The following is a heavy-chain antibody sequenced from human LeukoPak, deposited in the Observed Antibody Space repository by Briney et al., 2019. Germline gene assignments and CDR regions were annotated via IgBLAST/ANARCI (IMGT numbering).Heavy chain of an antibody. CDR1: GGSISSDSYY. D-gene: IGHD3-3*01. V-gene: IGHV4-39*01. Sequence: SETLSLTCTVSGGSISSDSYYWGWIRQPPGTGLEWIGSIYYSGSTYYNPSLKSRVTISVDTSKNQFSLKLSSVTAADTAVYYCARHPSGYSDYWGQGTLVTVSS. CDR2: IYYSGST. CDR3: ARHPSGYSDY. J-gene: IGHJ4*02.